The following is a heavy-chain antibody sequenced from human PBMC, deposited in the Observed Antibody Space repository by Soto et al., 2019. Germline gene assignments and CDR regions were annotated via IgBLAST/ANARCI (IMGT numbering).Heavy chain of an antibody. J-gene: IGHJ4*02. CDR3: AGDKSGGGSSPFDF. V-gene: IGHV5-10-1*01. CDR2: LNPKDSFA. Sequence: GESLKISCKASGFIFTSYWLSWVRQMPGKGLEWMGMLNPKDSFANYSPSFRGHVTISPDTSVTTAYLKWSSLKASDTAIYYCAGDKSGGGSSPFDFWGQGTLVTVSS. D-gene: IGHD3-10*01. CDR1: GFIFTSYW.